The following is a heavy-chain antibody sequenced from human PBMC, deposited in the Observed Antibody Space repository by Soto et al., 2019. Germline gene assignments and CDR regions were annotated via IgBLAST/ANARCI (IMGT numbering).Heavy chain of an antibody. V-gene: IGHV1-24*01. CDR1: GYTLTELS. D-gene: IGHD2-2*01. J-gene: IGHJ5*02. CDR3: ATTVPAATGKEYNWFDP. CDR2: FDPEDGET. Sequence: VKVSCKVSGYTLTELSMHWVRQAPGKGLEWMGGFDPEDGETIYAQKFQGRVTMTEDTSTDTAYMELSSLRSEDTAVYYCATTVPAATGKEYNWFDPWGQGTLVTVSS.